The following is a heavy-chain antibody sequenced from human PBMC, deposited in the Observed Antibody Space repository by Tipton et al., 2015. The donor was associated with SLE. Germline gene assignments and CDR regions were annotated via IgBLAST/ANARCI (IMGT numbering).Heavy chain of an antibody. CDR2: IYSSGRT. Sequence: TLSLTCPVSGGAISTFYWSWIRQSAGKGLEWIGRIYSSGRTNYNPSLQSRVTMSVDTSRKQFSLKLTSVTAADTAVYYCARLPDYFDHWGQGALVTVSS. J-gene: IGHJ4*02. CDR1: GGAISTFY. V-gene: IGHV4-4*07. CDR3: ARLPDYFDH.